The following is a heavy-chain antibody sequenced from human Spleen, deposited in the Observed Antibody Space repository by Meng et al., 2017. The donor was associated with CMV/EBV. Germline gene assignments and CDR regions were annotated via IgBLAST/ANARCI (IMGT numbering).Heavy chain of an antibody. D-gene: IGHD1-26*01. J-gene: IGHJ4*02. CDR1: GFTFDDYG. CDR2: INWNGGST. V-gene: IGHV3-20*04. CDR3: AKVRGVGATTWDFDY. Sequence: GGSLRLSCAASGFTFDDYGMSWVRQAPGKGLEWVSGINWNGGSTGYADSVKGRFTISRDNAKNSLYLQMNRLRTEDTAVYYCAKVRGVGATTWDFDYWGQGTLVTVSS.